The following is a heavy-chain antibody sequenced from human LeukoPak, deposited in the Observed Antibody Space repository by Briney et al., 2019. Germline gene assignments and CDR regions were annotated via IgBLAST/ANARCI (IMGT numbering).Heavy chain of an antibody. CDR2: IYSSGST. CDR1: GFSVSSYY. D-gene: IGHD3-10*01. V-gene: IGHV3-53*01. Sequence: GGSLRLSCAASGFSVSSYYMSWVRQAPGKGLTWVSVIYSSGSTYYADSVKGRFAISRDDSKNTLHLQMDSLRAEDTAIYYCARAHGRITRDAYFDYWGQGTLVTVSS. J-gene: IGHJ4*02. CDR3: ARAHGRITRDAYFDY.